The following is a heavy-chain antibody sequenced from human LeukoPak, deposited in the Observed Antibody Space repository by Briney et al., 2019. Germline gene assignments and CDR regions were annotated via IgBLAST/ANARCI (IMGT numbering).Heavy chain of an antibody. CDR2: INHSGST. CDR3: ARLGGSGSYRSFGY. J-gene: IGHJ4*02. CDR1: GGSFSGYY. V-gene: IGHV4-34*01. D-gene: IGHD3-10*01. Sequence: PSETLSLTCAVYGGSFSGYYWSWIRQPPGKGLEWIGEINHSGSTNYNPSLKSRVTISVDTSKNQFSLKLSSVTAADTAVYYCARLGGSGSYRSFGYWGQGTLVTVSS.